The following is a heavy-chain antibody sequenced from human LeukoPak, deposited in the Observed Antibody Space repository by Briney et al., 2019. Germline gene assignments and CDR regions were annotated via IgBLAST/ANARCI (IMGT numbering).Heavy chain of an antibody. CDR2: IYYSGST. Sequence: PSETLSLTCTVSGGSLSSYYWSWIRQPPGKGLEWIGYIYYSGSTNYNPSLKSRVTISVDTSKNQFSLKLSSVTAADTAVYYCARGKYQLRYYFDYWGQGTLVTVSS. J-gene: IGHJ4*02. D-gene: IGHD2-2*01. V-gene: IGHV4-59*01. CDR1: GGSLSSYY. CDR3: ARGKYQLRYYFDY.